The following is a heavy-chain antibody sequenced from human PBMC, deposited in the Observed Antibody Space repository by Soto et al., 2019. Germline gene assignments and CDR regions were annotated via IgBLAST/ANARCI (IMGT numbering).Heavy chain of an antibody. V-gene: IGHV4-31*03. J-gene: IGHJ6*03. D-gene: IGHD1-26*01. CDR2: SYDSGSS. CDR1: GDSISRGGYF. Sequence: QVQLQESGPGLVKPSQTLSLTCIVSGDSISRGGYFWTWIRQHPGKGLEWIGYSYDSGSSFYNPSLKSRVTVSVDTSKNQFSLNLRSVTAADTAVFYCARGILRPNHYMDVWGKGTAVAVSS. CDR3: ARGILRPNHYMDV.